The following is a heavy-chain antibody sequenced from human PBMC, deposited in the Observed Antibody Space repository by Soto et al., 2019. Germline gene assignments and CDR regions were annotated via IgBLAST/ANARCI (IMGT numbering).Heavy chain of an antibody. CDR2: ISGSGGSP. CDR3: AKARCSGNSCYVPDY. J-gene: IGHJ4*01. Sequence: GSLRLSCAASEFTFSSYPMTWGRQTPGEGLEWVSSISGSGGSPSYADSVQGRFTIYRDNSRNTLSLQMNSLRAEDTATYYCAKARCSGNSCYVPDYWGHGSLVTVSS. V-gene: IGHV3-23*01. CDR1: EFTFSSYP. D-gene: IGHD2-15*01.